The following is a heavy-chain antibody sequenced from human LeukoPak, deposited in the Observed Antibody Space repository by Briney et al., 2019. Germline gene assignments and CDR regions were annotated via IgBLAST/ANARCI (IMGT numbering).Heavy chain of an antibody. V-gene: IGHV1-46*01. Sequence: GASVKLSCKASGYTFTSHYMHWLRHAPGQGLEWMGIVHPSGSSTAYAQEFQGRVTMTRDTATSTVYMELSGLRSEDTAVYYCARISMTTSGWYFDLWGRGSLVTVSS. CDR1: GYTFTSHY. D-gene: IGHD1-1*01. CDR2: VHPSGSST. J-gene: IGHJ2*01. CDR3: ARISMTTSGWYFDL.